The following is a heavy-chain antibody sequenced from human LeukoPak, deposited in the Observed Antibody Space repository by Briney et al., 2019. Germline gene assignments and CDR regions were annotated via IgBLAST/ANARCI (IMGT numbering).Heavy chain of an antibody. J-gene: IGHJ6*03. V-gene: IGHV3-23*01. CDR3: AKCGTYYYYMDV. CDR2: ITGSGGST. CDR1: GFTFSNYG. Sequence: GGSLRLSCAASGFTFSNYGMSWVRQAPGKGLEWVSIITGSGGSTCYADSVKGRFTISRDNSKNTLYLQMNSLRAEDTAVYYCAKCGTYYYYMDVWGKGTTVTVSS. D-gene: IGHD6-25*01.